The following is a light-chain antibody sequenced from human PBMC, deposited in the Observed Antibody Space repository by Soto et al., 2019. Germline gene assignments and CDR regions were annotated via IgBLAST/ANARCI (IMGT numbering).Light chain of an antibody. CDR2: GAS. J-gene: IGKJ2*01. V-gene: IGKV3-15*01. Sequence: EIVMTQSPATLAVSPGERAALSCRASQSVSSNFAWYQQKPGQAPRLLIYGASSRATGTPARFSGSGSGTESTLTISSLQSEDFAVYYYQQYNNWPYTFGLGTKLEMK. CDR1: QSVSSN. CDR3: QQYNNWPYT.